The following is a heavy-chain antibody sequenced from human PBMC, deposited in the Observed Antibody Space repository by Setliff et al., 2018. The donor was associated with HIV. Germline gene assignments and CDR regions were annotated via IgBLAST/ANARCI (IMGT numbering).Heavy chain of an antibody. Sequence: GGSLRLSCAASGFNFSTHTMNWIRQAPGKGLEWVSSISSSGTYIYYADSVQGRFTISRDNSKNTVYLQMSSLIAEDTALYYCANYGDYWGQGTLVTVSS. CDR2: ISSSGTYI. CDR3: ANYGDY. CDR1: GFNFSTHT. J-gene: IGHJ4*02. V-gene: IGHV3-21*04.